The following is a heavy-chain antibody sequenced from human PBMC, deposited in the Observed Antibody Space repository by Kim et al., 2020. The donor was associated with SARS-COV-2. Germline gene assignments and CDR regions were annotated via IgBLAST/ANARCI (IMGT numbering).Heavy chain of an antibody. CDR3: AKDVIWSGYRPVSTYGMDV. Sequence: GGSLRLSCAASGFTFSSYGMHWVRQAPGKGLEWVAVISYDGCNKYYADSVKVRFTISRDNSKNTLYLQMNSLRAEDTAVYYCAKDVIWSGYRPVSTYGMDVWGQGTTVTVSS. J-gene: IGHJ6*02. CDR1: GFTFSSYG. D-gene: IGHD3-3*01. CDR2: ISYDGCNK. V-gene: IGHV3-30*18.